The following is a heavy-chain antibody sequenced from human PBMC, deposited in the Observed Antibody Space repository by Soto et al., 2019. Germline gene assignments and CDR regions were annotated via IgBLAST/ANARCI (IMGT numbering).Heavy chain of an antibody. J-gene: IGHJ6*02. Sequence: GESLKISCKGSGYSFTSYWIGWVRQMPGKGLEWMGIIYPGDSDTRYSPSFQGQVTISADKSISTAYLQWSSLKASDTAMYYCARTAAAGKYYYGTAVWGQGTTVTVYS. V-gene: IGHV5-51*01. CDR3: ARTAAAGKYYYGTAV. D-gene: IGHD6-13*01. CDR2: IYPGDSDT. CDR1: GYSFTSYW.